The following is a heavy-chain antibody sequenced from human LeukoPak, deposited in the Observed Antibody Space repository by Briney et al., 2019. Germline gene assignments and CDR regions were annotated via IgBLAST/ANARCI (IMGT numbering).Heavy chain of an antibody. D-gene: IGHD2-2*01. V-gene: IGHV4-59*01. CDR3: ARDAFGSSHYDY. CDR2: IYYSGTT. Sequence: PSETLSLTCTVSGGSIDSYYWTWIRQPPGKRLEWIGYIYYSGTTKYNPSLKSRVSMSLDTSKNQFSLNLISVTAADTAVYYCARDAFGSSHYDYWGQGTLVTVSS. CDR1: GGSIDSYY. J-gene: IGHJ4*02.